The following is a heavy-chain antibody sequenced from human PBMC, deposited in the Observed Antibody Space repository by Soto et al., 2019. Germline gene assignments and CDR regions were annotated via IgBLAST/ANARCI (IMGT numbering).Heavy chain of an antibody. D-gene: IGHD4-17*01. J-gene: IGHJ5*02. CDR2: TYYRSKWYN. CDR1: GDSVSSSGAA. Sequence: PSQTLSLTCAISGDSVSSSGAAWNWIRQSPSRGLEWLGRTYYRSKWYNDYAVSVKSRININPDTSKSQFSLQLNSVTPEDTAVYYCARDKHDYFNRGIGFDTWGQGILVTVSS. V-gene: IGHV6-1*01. CDR3: ARDKHDYFNRGIGFDT.